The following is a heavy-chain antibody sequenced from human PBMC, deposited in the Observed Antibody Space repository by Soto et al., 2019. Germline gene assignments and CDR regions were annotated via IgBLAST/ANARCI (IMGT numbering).Heavy chain of an antibody. J-gene: IGHJ4*02. Sequence: QVQLVQSGAEVKKPGSSVKVSCKASGGTFSSYAISWVRQAPGQRLEWMGGIIPIFGTANYSQKFQGRVTITADESTSTAYMGLGSLRSEDTAVYYCATTPCGGDCHEVVYWGQGTLVTVSS. CDR2: IIPIFGTA. D-gene: IGHD2-21*02. CDR1: GGTFSSYA. CDR3: ATTPCGGDCHEVVY. V-gene: IGHV1-69*12.